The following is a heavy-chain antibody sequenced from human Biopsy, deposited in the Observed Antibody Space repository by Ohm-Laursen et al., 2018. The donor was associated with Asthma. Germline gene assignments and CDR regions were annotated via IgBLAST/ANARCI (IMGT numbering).Heavy chain of an antibody. J-gene: IGHJ2*01. Sequence: ESSVKVSCKASGGTFSSNSINWVRQAPGQGLEWMGRIDPNSGGTNYAQKFLGRVTMTRDTSVNTAFMVLSRLRSDDTAVYYCARIKIRIGAGTDRYFDLWGRGTLVTVSS. CDR1: GGTFSSNS. CDR3: ARIKIRIGAGTDRYFDL. V-gene: IGHV1-2*06. D-gene: IGHD3-16*01. CDR2: IDPNSGGT.